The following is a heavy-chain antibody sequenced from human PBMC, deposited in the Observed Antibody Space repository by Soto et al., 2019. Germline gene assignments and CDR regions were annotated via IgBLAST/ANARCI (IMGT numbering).Heavy chain of an antibody. V-gene: IGHV3-21*01. CDR1: GFTFSSYS. Sequence: EVQLVESGGGLVKPGGSLRLSCAASGFTFSSYSMNWVRQAPGKGLEWVSSISSSSSYIYYADSVKGRFTISRDNAKNSLYLQMNSLRAEDTAVYYCARSADIVVVVAANEYYYYYMDVWGKGTTVTVSS. D-gene: IGHD2-15*01. CDR3: ARSADIVVVVAANEYYYYYMDV. J-gene: IGHJ6*03. CDR2: ISSSSSYI.